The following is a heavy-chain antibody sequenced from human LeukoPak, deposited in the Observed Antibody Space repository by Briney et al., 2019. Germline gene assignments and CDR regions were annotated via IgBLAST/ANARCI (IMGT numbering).Heavy chain of an antibody. CDR1: GFTFSNAW. V-gene: IGHV3-15*01. J-gene: IGHJ4*02. CDR3: TTDLYYYDSSGYYSTGDY. CDR2: IKSKTDGGTT. D-gene: IGHD3-22*01. Sequence: PGGSLRLSCAASGFTFSNAWMSWVRQAPGKGLEWVGRIKSKTDGGTTDYAAPVKGRFTLSRDDSKNTLYLQMNSLKTEDTAVYYCTTDLYYYDSSGYYSTGDYWGQGTLVTVSS.